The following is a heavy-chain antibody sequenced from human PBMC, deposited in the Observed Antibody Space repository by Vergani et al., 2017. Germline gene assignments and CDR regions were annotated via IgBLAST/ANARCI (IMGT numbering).Heavy chain of an antibody. CDR1: GGSLTSYH. J-gene: IGHJ6*03. D-gene: IGHD2-8*01. CDR3: ARVNAETNGHLYYYYYLDV. V-gene: IGHV4-34*01. CDR2: IDHTGRP. Sequence: QVQLQQWGGGMLKPLETLSLTCVVNGGSLTSYHWTWIRQSPGEGLGWVGDIDHTGRPDYNPPLKSRLTMSVDKSLNQFSLTLNSVTATDTAIYFCARVNAETNGHLYYYYYLDVWGQGTAVTVS.